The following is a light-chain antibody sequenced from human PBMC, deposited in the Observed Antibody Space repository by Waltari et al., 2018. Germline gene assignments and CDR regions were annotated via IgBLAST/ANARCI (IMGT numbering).Light chain of an antibody. CDR1: SGHSSNI. J-gene: IGLJ3*02. CDR2: VNSDGSP. Sequence: QLVLTQSPSASASLGASVKLTCTLSSGHSSNIIAWLQQQPGKGPRYLMKVNSDGSPRKGDEIPDRFSGSSSGAASYLTLSSLQSEDEADYYCETGGHGTWVFGGGTKLTVL. V-gene: IGLV4-69*01. CDR3: ETGGHGTWV.